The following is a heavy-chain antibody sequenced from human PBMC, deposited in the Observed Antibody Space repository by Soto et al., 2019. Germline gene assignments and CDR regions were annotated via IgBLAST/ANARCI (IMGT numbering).Heavy chain of an antibody. J-gene: IGHJ5*02. V-gene: IGHV3-23*01. CDR3: AKRAVAVTVAMFPFVP. CDR2: ISGNGDRT. D-gene: IGHD2-2*01. CDR1: GFTFSSYA. Sequence: EVQLLESGGGLVQPGGSLRLSCAASGFTFSSYAMSWVRQAPGKGLEWVSAISGNGDRTYYADSVRGRFTISRDNSKNTLYLQMNSLRAEDAAVYYCAKRAVAVTVAMFPFVPWGQGTLVTVSS.